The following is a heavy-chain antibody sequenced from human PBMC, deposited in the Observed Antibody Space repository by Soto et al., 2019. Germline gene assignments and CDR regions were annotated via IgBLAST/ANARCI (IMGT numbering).Heavy chain of an antibody. V-gene: IGHV3-74*01. CDR2: IKGDGISI. Sequence: GGSLRLSCAASGFTFTSYWIHWVRQAPGKGLVWVSRIKGDGISINYADSVKGRFTISRDNARDTVFLQMNDLRAEDTAVYYCARGALGSYYNDCWGHGTLVTVSS. CDR1: GFTFTSYW. J-gene: IGHJ5*01. CDR3: ARGALGSYYNDC. D-gene: IGHD3-10*01.